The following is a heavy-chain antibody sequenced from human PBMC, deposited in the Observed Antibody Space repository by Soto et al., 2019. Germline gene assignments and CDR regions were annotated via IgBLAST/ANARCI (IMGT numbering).Heavy chain of an antibody. CDR3: ARGTAPHIFFSITSCYAFDI. J-gene: IGHJ3*02. D-gene: IGHD2-2*01. V-gene: IGHV3-11*01. CDR2: ISSSGSTI. CDR1: GFTFSDYY. Sequence: QVQLVESGGGLVKPGGSLRLSCAASGFTFSDYYMSWIRQAPGKGLEWVSYISSSGSTIYYADSVKGRFTISRDNAKNSLNSKINSLRAGDTAVYYCARGTAPHIFFSITSCYAFDIWGQGTMVPVSS.